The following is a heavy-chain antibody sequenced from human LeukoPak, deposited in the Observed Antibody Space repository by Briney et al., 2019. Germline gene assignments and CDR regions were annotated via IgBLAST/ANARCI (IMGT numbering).Heavy chain of an antibody. J-gene: IGHJ4*02. CDR1: GFTFSNYG. D-gene: IGHD1-14*01. Sequence: GGSLRLSCAASGFTFSNYGMNWVRQAPGKGLEWVSGITGSADITYYADSVKGRFTISRDNSKNTLYLQMNSLRAEDTAVYYCAKPARTDYADYWGQGTLVTVSS. CDR2: ITGSADIT. CDR3: AKPARTDYADY. V-gene: IGHV3-23*01.